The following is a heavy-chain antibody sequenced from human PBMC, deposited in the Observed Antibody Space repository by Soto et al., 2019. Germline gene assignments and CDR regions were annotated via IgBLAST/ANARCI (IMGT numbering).Heavy chain of an antibody. Sequence: GGSLRLSCAASGFTFSSYAMSWVRQAPGKGLEWVSAISGSGGSTYYADSVKGRFTISRDNSKNTLYLQMNSLRAEDTAVYYCAKDLNDSSGYYYSPFDYWGQGTLVTVSS. J-gene: IGHJ4*02. CDR2: ISGSGGST. V-gene: IGHV3-23*01. D-gene: IGHD3-22*01. CDR1: GFTFSSYA. CDR3: AKDLNDSSGYYYSPFDY.